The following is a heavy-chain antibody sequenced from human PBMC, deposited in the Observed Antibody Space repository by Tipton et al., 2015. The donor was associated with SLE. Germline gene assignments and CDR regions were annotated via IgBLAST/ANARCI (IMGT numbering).Heavy chain of an antibody. CDR3: ARGTRGWYFDL. V-gene: IGHV4-34*01. CDR2: INHSGST. CDR1: GYSISSDYY. J-gene: IGHJ2*01. D-gene: IGHD3-10*01. Sequence: TLSLTCAVSGYSISSDYYWSWIRQPPGKGLEWIGEINHSGSTNYNPSLKSRVTISVDTSKNQFSLKLSSVTAADTAVYYCARGTRGWYFDLWGRGTLVTVSS.